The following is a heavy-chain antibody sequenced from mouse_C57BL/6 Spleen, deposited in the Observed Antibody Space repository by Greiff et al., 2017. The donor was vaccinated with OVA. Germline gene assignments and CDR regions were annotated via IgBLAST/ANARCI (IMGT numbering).Heavy chain of an antibody. D-gene: IGHD6-1*01. CDR2: IDPSDSYT. J-gene: IGHJ1*03. CDR1: GYTFTSYW. CDR3: ARRGEQVPYWYFDV. V-gene: IGHV1-59*01. Sequence: QVQLQQPGAELVRPGTSVKLSCKASGYTFTSYWMHWVKQRPGQGLEWIGVIDPSDSYTNYNQKFKGKATLTVDTSSSTAYMQLSSLTSEDSAVYYSARRGEQVPYWYFDVWGTGTTVTVSS.